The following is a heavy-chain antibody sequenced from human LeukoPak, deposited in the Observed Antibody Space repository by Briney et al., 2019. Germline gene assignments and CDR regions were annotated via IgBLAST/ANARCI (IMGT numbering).Heavy chain of an antibody. CDR3: ARDGGLYYFYYYMDV. J-gene: IGHJ6*03. CDR1: GFTFSTNA. CDR2: ISYDGSNN. D-gene: IGHD3-3*01. V-gene: IGHV3-30-3*01. Sequence: GGSLRLSCAASGFTFSTNAMYWVRQAPGKGLEWVAVISYDGSNNYNADSVKGRFTISRDNSKNTLFLQMNSLRAEDTAVYFCARDGGLYYFYYYMDVWGKGTTVTVSS.